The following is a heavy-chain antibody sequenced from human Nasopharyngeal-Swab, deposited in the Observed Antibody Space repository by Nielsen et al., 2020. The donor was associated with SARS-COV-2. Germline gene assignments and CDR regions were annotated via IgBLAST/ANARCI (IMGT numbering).Heavy chain of an antibody. V-gene: IGHV1-69*06. CDR1: GGTFSSYA. CDR3: ASTRGYSYGYAY. CDR2: IIPIFGTA. J-gene: IGHJ4*02. D-gene: IGHD5-18*01. Sequence: SVKVSCKASGGTFSSYAISWVRQAPGQGLEWMGGIIPIFGTANYAQKFQGRVTITAGKSTSTAYMELSSLRSEDTAVYYCASTRGYSYGYAYWGQGTLVTVSS.